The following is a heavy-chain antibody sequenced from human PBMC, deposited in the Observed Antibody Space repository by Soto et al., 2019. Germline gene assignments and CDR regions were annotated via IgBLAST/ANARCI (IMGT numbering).Heavy chain of an antibody. D-gene: IGHD3-16*02. J-gene: IGHJ4*02. CDR2: IYYSGST. CDR3: ARISYDYVWGSYRPSFFDY. V-gene: IGHV4-59*01. Sequence: PSETLSLTCTVSGGSISSYYWSWIRQPPGKGLEWIGYIYYSGSTNYNPSLKSRVTISVDTSKNQFSLKLSSVTAADTAVYYCARISYDYVWGSYRPSFFDYWGQGTLVTVSS. CDR1: GGSISSYY.